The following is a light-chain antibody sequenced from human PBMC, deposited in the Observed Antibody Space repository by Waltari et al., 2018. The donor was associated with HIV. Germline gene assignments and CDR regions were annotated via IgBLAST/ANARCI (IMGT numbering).Light chain of an antibody. J-gene: IGKJ1*01. Sequence: EIVMTQSPATLSLSPGERAPLPCRASQSVSSNLAWYHQKPGQAPRLLIYGASTRATGIPARFSGSGSGTEFTLTISSLQSEDFAVYYCQQYNNWPPWTFGQGTKVEIK. V-gene: IGKV3-15*01. CDR1: QSVSSN. CDR2: GAS. CDR3: QQYNNWPPWT.